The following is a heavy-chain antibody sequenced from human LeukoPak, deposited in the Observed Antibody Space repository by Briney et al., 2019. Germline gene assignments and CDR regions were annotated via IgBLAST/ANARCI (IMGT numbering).Heavy chain of an antibody. CDR3: ARGGFHHGFDF. CDR2: IDPKTGNQ. J-gene: IGHJ4*02. Sequence: ASVKVSCKASGYSFRDYWMHWVRQAPGQGLEWMGWIDPKTGNQNYAQKFQGRVTMTSDTSITTFYMEPSRLTSDDTAVYYCARGGFHHGFDFWGQGTVVTVSS. D-gene: IGHD2-8*01. V-gene: IGHV1-2*02. CDR1: GYSFRDYW.